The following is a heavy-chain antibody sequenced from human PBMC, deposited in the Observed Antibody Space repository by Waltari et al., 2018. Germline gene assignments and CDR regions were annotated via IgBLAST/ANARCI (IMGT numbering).Heavy chain of an antibody. CDR3: ARADFWGGFYFDY. V-gene: IGHV3-53*04. Sequence: EVQLVESGGGLVQPGGSLRLSCAVSGFSVSNNYMTWVRQTPGKGLEWVSIIYSCGCTFHADSVKGRFAISRHDSRNTLNLQMDSLRVEDTAIYFCARADFWGGFYFDYWGLGTLVTVSS. J-gene: IGHJ4*02. CDR2: IYSCGCT. CDR1: GFSVSNNY. D-gene: IGHD3-3*01.